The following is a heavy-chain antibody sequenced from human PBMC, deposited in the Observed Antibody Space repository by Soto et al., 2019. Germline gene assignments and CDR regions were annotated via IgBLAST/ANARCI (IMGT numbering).Heavy chain of an antibody. CDR2: IIPIFGTA. V-gene: IGHV1-69*01. CDR1: GGTFSSYA. CDR3: ARGGDIVVVVAAPHYYYYGMDV. D-gene: IGHD2-15*01. J-gene: IGHJ6*02. Sequence: QVQLVQSGADVKKPGSSVKVSCKASGGTFSSYAISWVRQAPGQGLEWMGGIIPIFGTANYAQKFQGRVTITADESTSTAYMELSSLRSEDPAVYYCARGGDIVVVVAAPHYYYYGMDVWGQGTTVTVSS.